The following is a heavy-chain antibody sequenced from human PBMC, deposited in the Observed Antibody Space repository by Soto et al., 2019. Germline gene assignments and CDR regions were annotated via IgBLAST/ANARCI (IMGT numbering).Heavy chain of an antibody. J-gene: IGHJ5*02. Sequence: QVQLVQSGAEVKKPGSSVKVSCKASGGTFSSYAISWVRQAPGQGLEWMGGIIPIFGTANYAQKFQGRVTITADESTSTAYMELSSLRSEDTAVYYCAREQIPPLLYYYDSSGSNWFDPWGQGTLVTVSS. CDR2: IIPIFGTA. D-gene: IGHD3-22*01. CDR1: GGTFSSYA. CDR3: AREQIPPLLYYYDSSGSNWFDP. V-gene: IGHV1-69*01.